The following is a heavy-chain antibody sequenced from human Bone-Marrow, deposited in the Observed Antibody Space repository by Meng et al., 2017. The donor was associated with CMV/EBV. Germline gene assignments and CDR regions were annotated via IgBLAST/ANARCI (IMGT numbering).Heavy chain of an antibody. Sequence: GESLKISCAASGFSFNNYAIHWVRQAPGSGLEWVAVISYDETSQYYSDSVKGRFTISRDNSKNTLYLQMNSLRAEDTAVYYCAKDGDFWSGYPRGMDVWGQGTTVTVSS. CDR1: GFSFNNYA. V-gene: IGHV3-30*04. D-gene: IGHD3-3*01. CDR2: ISYDETSQ. CDR3: AKDGDFWSGYPRGMDV. J-gene: IGHJ6*02.